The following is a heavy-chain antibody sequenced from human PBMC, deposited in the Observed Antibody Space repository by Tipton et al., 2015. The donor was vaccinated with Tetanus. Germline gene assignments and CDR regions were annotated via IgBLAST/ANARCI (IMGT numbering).Heavy chain of an antibody. D-gene: IGHD5-24*01. J-gene: IGHJ4*02. CDR3: ARGSGFPGYNN. CDR1: GFTFSTTW. CDR2: INEDGSET. V-gene: IGHV3-7*01. Sequence: SLRLSCAASGFTFSTTWFSWVRQAPGKGLEWVASINEDGSETYYGDSVKGRFTISRDNAKNSVYLQMNILKVEDTAIYFCARGSGFPGYNNWGQGTLVPLSS.